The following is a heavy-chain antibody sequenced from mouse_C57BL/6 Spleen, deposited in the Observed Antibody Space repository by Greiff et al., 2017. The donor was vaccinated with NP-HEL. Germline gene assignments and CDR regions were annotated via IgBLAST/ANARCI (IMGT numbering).Heavy chain of an antibody. D-gene: IGHD2-4*01. CDR3: ARLITALYYYAMDY. CDR1: RYTFTDYN. V-gene: IGHV1-18*01. Sequence: EVQLQQSGPELVKPGASVKIPCKASRYTFTDYNMDWVKQSHGKSLEWIGDINPNNGGTIYNQKFKGKATLTVDKSSSTAYMELRSLTSEDTAVYYCARLITALYYYAMDYWGQGTSVTVSS. J-gene: IGHJ4*01. CDR2: INPNNGGT.